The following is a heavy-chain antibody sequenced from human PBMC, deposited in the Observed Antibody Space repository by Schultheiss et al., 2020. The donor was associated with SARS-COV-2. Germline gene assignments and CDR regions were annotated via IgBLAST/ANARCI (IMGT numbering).Heavy chain of an antibody. CDR2: IYHSGST. CDR3: ARVGYCSGGSCSNGWFDP. CDR1: GGSISSSNW. V-gene: IGHV4-4*02. J-gene: IGHJ5*02. Sequence: SETLSLTCAVSGGSISSSNWWSWVRQPPGKGLEWIGEIYHSGSTNYNPSLKSRVTISVDKSKNQFSLKLSSVTAADTAVYYCARVGYCSGGSCSNGWFDPWGQGTLVTVSS. D-gene: IGHD2-15*01.